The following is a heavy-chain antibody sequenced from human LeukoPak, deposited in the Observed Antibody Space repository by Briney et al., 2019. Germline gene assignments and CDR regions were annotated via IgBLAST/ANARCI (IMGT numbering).Heavy chain of an antibody. CDR3: ARGEYSSSPLDY. Sequence: GGSLRLSCAASGFTFSSYAMSWVRQAPGKGLGWVAVIYYDGINKYYADSVKGRFTISRDNSKSTLYLQMNSLRAEDTAVYYCARGEYSSSPLDYWGQGTLVTVSS. CDR2: IYYDGINK. V-gene: IGHV3-33*08. J-gene: IGHJ4*02. CDR1: GFTFSSYA. D-gene: IGHD6-13*01.